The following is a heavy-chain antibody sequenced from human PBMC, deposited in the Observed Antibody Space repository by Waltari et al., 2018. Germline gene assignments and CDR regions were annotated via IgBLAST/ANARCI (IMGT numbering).Heavy chain of an antibody. CDR1: GGSISSYY. CDR2: IYYSGST. D-gene: IGHD3-10*01. V-gene: IGHV4-59*01. Sequence: VQLQESGPGLVKPSETLSLTCTVSGGSISSYYWSWIRQPPGKGLEWIGYIYYSGSTNYNPSLKSRVTISVDTSKNQFSLKLSSVTAADTAVYYCARGVYGSGSYVFDYWGQGTLVTVSS. J-gene: IGHJ4*02. CDR3: ARGVYGSGSYVFDY.